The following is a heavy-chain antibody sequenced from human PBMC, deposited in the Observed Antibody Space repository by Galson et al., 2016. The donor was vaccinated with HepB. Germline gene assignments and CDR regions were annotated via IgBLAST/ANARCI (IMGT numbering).Heavy chain of an antibody. Sequence: SLRLSCAASGFTFSYYAMHWVRQAPGKGLEWVAVISYDGSNKYYADSVKGRFTISRDNSKNTLYLQVNSLRAEDTAVYYCATSVVLTAPFDYWGQGTLVTVSS. CDR1: GFTFSYYA. D-gene: IGHD2-21*02. J-gene: IGHJ4*02. CDR2: ISYDGSNK. CDR3: ATSVVLTAPFDY. V-gene: IGHV3-30-3*01.